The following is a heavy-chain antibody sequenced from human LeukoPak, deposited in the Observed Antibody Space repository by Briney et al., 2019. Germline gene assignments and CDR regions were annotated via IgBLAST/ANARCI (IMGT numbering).Heavy chain of an antibody. J-gene: IGHJ4*02. CDR3: AREGGPYRPLDY. CDR2: VHLDGRT. CDR1: GGSFSITNW. V-gene: IGHV4-4*02. Sequence: PWGPLPLFCVASGGSFSITNWWTWVPHPPERGLGWIGEVHLDGRTNYSPSLQSRLAMSVDFSENHISLKLTSVTAADTAVYYCAREGGPYRPLDYTGQGLLVTVSS.